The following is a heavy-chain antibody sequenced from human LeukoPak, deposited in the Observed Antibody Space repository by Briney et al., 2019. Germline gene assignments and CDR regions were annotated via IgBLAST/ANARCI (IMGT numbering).Heavy chain of an antibody. J-gene: IGHJ4*02. CDR3: ATGSHGGGDY. Sequence: GSSVKVSCKTSGFSFGSYDINWVRQAPGQGLEWMGGIFPVSGPTTYAQKFQDRLTITAVESTGTIYMELSGLTSEDTAVFYRATGSHGGGDYWGQGSLVTVS. CDR2: IFPVSGPT. D-gene: IGHD3-10*01. CDR1: GFSFGSYD. V-gene: IGHV1-69*01.